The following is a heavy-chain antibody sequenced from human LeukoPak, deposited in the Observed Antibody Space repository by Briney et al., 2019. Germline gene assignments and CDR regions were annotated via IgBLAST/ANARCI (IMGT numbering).Heavy chain of an antibody. CDR1: GYSISSGYY. CDR2: IYHSGST. J-gene: IGHJ5*02. D-gene: IGHD3-3*01. V-gene: IGHV4-38-2*02. Sequence: PSETLSLTCTVSGYSISSGYYWGWIRQPPGKGLEWIGSIYHSGSTYYNPSLKSRVTISVDTSKNQFSLKLSSVTAADTAVYYCARDLYDFWSGYLKENWFDPWGQGTLVTVSS. CDR3: ARDLYDFWSGYLKENWFDP.